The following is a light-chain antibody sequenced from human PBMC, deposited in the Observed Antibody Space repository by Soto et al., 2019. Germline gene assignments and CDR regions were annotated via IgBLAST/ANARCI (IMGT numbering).Light chain of an antibody. J-gene: IGLJ2*01. V-gene: IGLV2-23*01. CDR1: SSDVGSYNL. CDR3: CSYAGSVV. CDR2: EGS. Sequence: VLTQPASVSGSPGQSITISCTGTSSDVGSYNLVSWYQQHPGKAPKLMIYEGSKRPSGVSNRFSGSKSGNTASLTISGLQAEDEADYYCCSYAGSVVFGGGTKLTVL.